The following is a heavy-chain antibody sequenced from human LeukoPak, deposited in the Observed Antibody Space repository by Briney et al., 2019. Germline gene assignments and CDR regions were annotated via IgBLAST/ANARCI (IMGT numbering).Heavy chain of an antibody. CDR3: ARSPVIAAAGRNDY. V-gene: IGHV1-69*01. CDR2: IIPIFGTA. CDR1: GGTFSSYA. Sequence: SVKVSCKASGGTFSSYAISWVRQAPGQGLEWMGGIIPIFGTANYAQKFQGRVTITADESTSTAYMELSSLRSEDTAVYYCARSPVIAAAGRNDYWGQGTLVTVSS. D-gene: IGHD6-13*01. J-gene: IGHJ4*02.